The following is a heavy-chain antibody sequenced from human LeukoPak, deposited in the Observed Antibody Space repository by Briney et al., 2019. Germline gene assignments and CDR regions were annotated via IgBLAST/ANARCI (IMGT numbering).Heavy chain of an antibody. CDR3: AKDRDIQLWLLFDY. CDR2: ISGSGGST. V-gene: IGHV3-23*01. CDR1: GFTFSSYA. J-gene: IGHJ4*02. D-gene: IGHD5-18*01. Sequence: GGSLRLSCAASGFTFSSYAMSWVRQAPGKGLEWVSAISGSGGSTYYADPVKGRFTISRDNSKNTLYLQMNSLRAEDTAVYYCAKDRDIQLWLLFDYWGQGTLVTVSS.